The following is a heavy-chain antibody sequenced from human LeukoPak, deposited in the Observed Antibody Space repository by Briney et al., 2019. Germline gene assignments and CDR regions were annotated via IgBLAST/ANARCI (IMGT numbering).Heavy chain of an antibody. CDR1: GFTFSSYG. J-gene: IGHJ4*02. D-gene: IGHD4-23*01. V-gene: IGHV3-33*01. CDR3: AGDLRWSCFDY. Sequence: PGGSLRLSCAASGFTFSSYGMHWVRQAPGKGLEWVAVIWYDGSNKYYADSVKGRFTISRDNSKNTLYLQMNSLRAEDTAVYYCAGDLRWSCFDYWGQGTLVTVSS. CDR2: IWYDGSNK.